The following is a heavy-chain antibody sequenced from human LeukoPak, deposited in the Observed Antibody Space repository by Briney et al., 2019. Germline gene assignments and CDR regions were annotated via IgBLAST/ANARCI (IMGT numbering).Heavy chain of an antibody. V-gene: IGHV4-59*01. D-gene: IGHD6-13*01. CDR2: ISSSGST. CDR3: ARTTEAHSWQTRYYSYYMDV. CDR1: GGSISSYY. Sequence: SETLSLTCTVPGGSISSYYWNSLRQPPGKGLEWSGSISSSGSTNYNPSLKSRVAISVDTSKNQLSLKLSSVTAADTAVYYCARTTEAHSWQTRYYSYYMDVWGKGTTVTVSS. J-gene: IGHJ6*03.